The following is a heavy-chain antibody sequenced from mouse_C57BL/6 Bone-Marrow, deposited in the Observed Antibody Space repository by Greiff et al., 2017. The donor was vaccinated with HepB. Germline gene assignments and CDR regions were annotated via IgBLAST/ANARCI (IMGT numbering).Heavy chain of an antibody. CDR1: GFTFTDYY. V-gene: IGHV7-3*01. D-gene: IGHD6-1*01. J-gene: IGHJ4*01. CDR3: ASLSSYAMDY. CDR2: IRNKANGYTT. Sequence: EVKLVESGGGLVQPGGSLSLSCAASGFTFTDYYMSWVRQPPGKALEWLGFIRNKANGYTTEYSASVKGRFTISRVNSQSILYLQMNALRAEDSATYYCASLSSYAMDYWGQGTSVTVSS.